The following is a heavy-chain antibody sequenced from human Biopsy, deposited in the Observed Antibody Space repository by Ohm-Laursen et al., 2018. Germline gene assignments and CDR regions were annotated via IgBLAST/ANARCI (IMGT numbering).Heavy chain of an antibody. V-gene: IGHV4-59*11. Sequence: TLSLTCTVSGRPFNGHYWRWLRQPPGKGLVCIGHISYTGYTSYNASLKSRVTISVDTSRNHFSLRLSSFTAADPAVYYCARGSNDFGGLYFPRWGQGTLLTVSS. CDR2: ISYTGYT. CDR3: ARGSNDFGGLYFPR. J-gene: IGHJ4*02. CDR1: GRPFNGHY. D-gene: IGHD4-23*01.